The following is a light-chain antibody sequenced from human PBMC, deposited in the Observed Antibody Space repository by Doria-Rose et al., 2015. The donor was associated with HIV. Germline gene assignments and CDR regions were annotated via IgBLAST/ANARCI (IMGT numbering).Light chain of an antibody. CDR3: HQYGTSWT. J-gene: IGKJ1*01. CDR1: QSFSSTY. V-gene: IGKV3-20*01. Sequence: TQSPGTLSLSPGERATLSCRASQSFSSTYLAWYQQKPGQAPSLLIYDGSTRATGIPDRFSASESWTDFTLTINRLEPEDFALYYCHQYGTSWTFGQGTKVEI. CDR2: DGS.